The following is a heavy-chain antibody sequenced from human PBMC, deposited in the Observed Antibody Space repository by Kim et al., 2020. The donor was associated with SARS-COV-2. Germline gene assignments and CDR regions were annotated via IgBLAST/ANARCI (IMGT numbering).Heavy chain of an antibody. CDR1: GFTYRNYG. J-gene: IGHJ3*02. D-gene: IGHD3-3*01. Sequence: GGSLRLSCVGSGFTYRNYGMHWVRQAPGKGLEWVAVIWFDGSKPFSADSVKGRLTIFRDNSTDTLYLQMNNLGAEETALYYCARWGLARSPPYYAFDIWGQATMVTVAS. CDR2: IWFDGSKP. CDR3: ARWGLARSPPYYAFDI. V-gene: IGHV3-33*01.